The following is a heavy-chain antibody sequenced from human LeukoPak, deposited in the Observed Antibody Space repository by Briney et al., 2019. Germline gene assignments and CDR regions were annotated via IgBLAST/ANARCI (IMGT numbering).Heavy chain of an antibody. CDR2: INHSGST. D-gene: IGHD2-2*02. CDR1: GGSFSGYY. CDR3: ARDGLYCSSTSCNTLDAFDI. V-gene: IGHV4-34*01. Sequence: SETLSLTCAVYGGSFSGYYWSWIRQPPGKGLEWIGEINHSGSTNYNPSLKSRVTISVDTSKNQFSLKLSSVTAADTAVYYCARDGLYCSSTSCNTLDAFDIWGQGTMVTVSS. J-gene: IGHJ3*02.